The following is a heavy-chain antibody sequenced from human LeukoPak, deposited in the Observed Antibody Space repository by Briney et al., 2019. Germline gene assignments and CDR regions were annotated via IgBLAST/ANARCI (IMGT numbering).Heavy chain of an antibody. CDR3: ASPLHYRGKSASDY. V-gene: IGHV3-53*01. CDR1: GFTFSSYA. CDR2: IYIGGDT. Sequence: PGGSLRLSCAASGFTFSSYAMSWVRQAPGKGLEWVSVIYIGGDTYYADSVKGGFTISRDNSKNTLYLQMNSLRAEDTAVYYCASPLHYRGKSASDYWGQGTLVTVSS. J-gene: IGHJ4*02. D-gene: IGHD3-16*02.